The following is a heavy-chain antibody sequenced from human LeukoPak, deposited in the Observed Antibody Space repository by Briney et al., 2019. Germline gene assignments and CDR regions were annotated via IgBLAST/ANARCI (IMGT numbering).Heavy chain of an antibody. CDR3: ARVGAAGAMVYFDY. CDR2: INPNSGGT. V-gene: IGHV1-2*02. J-gene: IGHJ4*02. CDR1: GYTFTGYY. D-gene: IGHD5-18*01. Sequence: ASVKVSCKASGYTFTGYYMHWVRQAPGQGLEWMGWINPNSGGTNYAQKFQGRVTMTRDTSISTAYMELSRLRSDDTAVYYCARVGAAGAMVYFDYWGQGTLVTVSS.